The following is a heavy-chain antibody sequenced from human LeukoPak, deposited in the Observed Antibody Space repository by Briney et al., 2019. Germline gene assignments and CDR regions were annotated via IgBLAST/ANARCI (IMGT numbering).Heavy chain of an antibody. V-gene: IGHV1-8*01. J-gene: IGHJ6*02. CDR2: MNPNSGNT. CDR1: GYTFTSYG. D-gene: IGHD3-10*01. CDR3: ARDYGSGSYYYYYYYGMDV. Sequence: ASVKVSCKASGYTFTSYGINWVRQATGQGLEWMGWMNPNSGNTGYAQKFQGRVTMTRNTSISTAYMELSSLRSEDTAVYYCARDYGSGSYYYYYYYGMDVWGQGTTVTVSS.